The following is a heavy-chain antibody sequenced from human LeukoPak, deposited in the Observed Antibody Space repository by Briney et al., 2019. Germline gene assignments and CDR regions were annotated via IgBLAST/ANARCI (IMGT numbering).Heavy chain of an antibody. CDR1: GFSFSRFG. CDR3: ARKVYYDFWSGYYELYNWFDP. V-gene: IGHV3-48*01. J-gene: IGHJ5*02. Sequence: GGSLRLSCAASGFSFSRFGMNWVRQAPGKGLEWISHISSTSGAVYYADSVKGRFTISRDNAKNSLYLQMNSLRAEDTAVYYCARKVYYDFWSGYYELYNWFDPWGQGTLVTVSS. CDR2: ISSTSGAV. D-gene: IGHD3-3*01.